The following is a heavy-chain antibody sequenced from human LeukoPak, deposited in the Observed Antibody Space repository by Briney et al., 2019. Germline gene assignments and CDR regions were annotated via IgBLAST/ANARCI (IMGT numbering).Heavy chain of an antibody. J-gene: IGHJ4*02. Sequence: GGSLRLSCAASGFTVSTNYMSWVRQAPGKGLEWVSVIYSGGSTYYADSVKDRITISRDNSKNTLYLQMNSLRAEDTAVYYCATALVGAHYYFDYWGQGTLVTVSS. CDR3: ATALVGAHYYFDY. D-gene: IGHD1-26*01. CDR2: IYSGGST. V-gene: IGHV3-66*01. CDR1: GFTVSTNY.